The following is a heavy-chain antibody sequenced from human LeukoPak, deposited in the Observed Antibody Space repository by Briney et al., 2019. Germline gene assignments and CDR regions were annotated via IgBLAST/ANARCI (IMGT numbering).Heavy chain of an antibody. CDR2: INQDESEN. Sequence: GGSLRLSCAASGFSFGSYWMSWVRQAPGKGLEWVANINQDESENYYVDSVKGRFTISRDNAKNSLYLQMNSLRAEDTAVYYCANQGQLPNWGQGTLVTVSS. J-gene: IGHJ4*02. CDR1: GFSFGSYW. CDR3: ANQGQLPN. D-gene: IGHD6-19*01. V-gene: IGHV3-7*03.